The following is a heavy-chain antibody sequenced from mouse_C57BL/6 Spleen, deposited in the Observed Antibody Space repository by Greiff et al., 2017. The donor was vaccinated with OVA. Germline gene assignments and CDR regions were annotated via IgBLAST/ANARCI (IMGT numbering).Heavy chain of an antibody. CDR1: GYTFTDYY. V-gene: IGHV1-26*01. CDR3: ARETTDDY. D-gene: IGHD1-1*01. CDR2: INPNNGGT. Sequence: VQLQQSGPELVKPGASVKISCKASGYTFTDYYMNWVKQSHGKSLEWIGDINPNNGGTSYNQKFKGKATLTVDKSSSTASMELRSLTSEDSAVYYCARETTDDYWGQGTTLTVSS. J-gene: IGHJ2*01.